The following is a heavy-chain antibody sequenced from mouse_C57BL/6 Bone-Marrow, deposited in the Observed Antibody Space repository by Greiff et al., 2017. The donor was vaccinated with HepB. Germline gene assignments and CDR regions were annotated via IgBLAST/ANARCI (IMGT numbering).Heavy chain of an antibody. CDR3: AKQRDYYGSSCDYAMDY. D-gene: IGHD1-1*01. J-gene: IGHJ4*01. CDR2: IWGDGST. Sequence: VKLMESGPGLVAPSQSLSITCTVSGFSFTSYGVSWVRQPPGKGLEWLGVIWGDGSTNYHSALISRLSISKDNSKSQVFLKLNSRQTDDTATYYCAKQRDYYGSSCDYAMDYWGQGTSVTVSS. CDR1: GFSFTSYG. V-gene: IGHV2-3*01.